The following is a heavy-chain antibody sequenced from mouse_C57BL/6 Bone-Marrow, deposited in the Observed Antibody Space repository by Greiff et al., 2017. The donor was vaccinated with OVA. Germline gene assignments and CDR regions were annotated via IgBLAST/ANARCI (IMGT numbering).Heavy chain of an antibody. J-gene: IGHJ1*03. CDR3: ARGDYGSSYDWYFDV. D-gene: IGHD1-1*01. V-gene: IGHV5-17*01. CDR1: GFTFSDYG. CDR2: ISSGSSTI. Sequence: SGGGLVKPGGSLKLSCAASGFTFSDYGMHWVRQAPEKGLEWVAYISSGSSTIYYADTVKGRFTISRDNAKNTLFLQMTSLRSEDTAMYYCARGDYGSSYDWYFDVWGTGTTVTVSS.